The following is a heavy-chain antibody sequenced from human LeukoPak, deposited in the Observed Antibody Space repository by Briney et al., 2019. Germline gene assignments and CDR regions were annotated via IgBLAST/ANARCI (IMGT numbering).Heavy chain of an antibody. CDR3: ARDLFGKSARAAAADHFDY. CDR2: ISSSSSYI. CDR1: GFTFSSYS. V-gene: IGHV3-21*01. J-gene: IGHJ4*02. D-gene: IGHD6-13*01. Sequence: GGSLRLSCAASGFTFSSYSMNWVRQAPGKGLEGVSSISSSSSYIYYADSVKGRFTISRDNAKNSLYLQMNSLRAEDTAVYYCARDLFGKSARAAAADHFDYWGQGTLVTVSS.